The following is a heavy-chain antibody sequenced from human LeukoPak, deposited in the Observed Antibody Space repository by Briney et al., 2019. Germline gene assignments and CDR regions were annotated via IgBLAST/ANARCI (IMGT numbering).Heavy chain of an antibody. CDR2: VYYSGAI. Sequence: SDTLSLTCVVSGFSISSSNWWGWIRQPPGRGLEWIGYVYYSGAIYYNPSLKSRVTMSVDTSKNQVSLELSSVTAVDTAIYYCASHISYTFDIWGQGTMVTVSS. CDR3: ASHISYTFDI. J-gene: IGHJ3*02. CDR1: GFSISSSNW. D-gene: IGHD2-21*01. V-gene: IGHV4-28*05.